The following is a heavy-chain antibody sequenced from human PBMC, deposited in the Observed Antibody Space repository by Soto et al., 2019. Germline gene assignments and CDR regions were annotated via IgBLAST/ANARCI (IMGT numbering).Heavy chain of an antibody. CDR1: GGSITSYN. J-gene: IGHJ5*02. Sequence: SETLSLTCTVSGGSITSYNWNWLRQPPGKALEWIGYVYNSGSTNYIPSLKSRVTISVDTSKNQFSLKVNSVTAADTAVYYCARRAVVAVTGSLDNWLDPWGQGILVTVSS. D-gene: IGHD2-21*01. V-gene: IGHV4-59*01. CDR3: ARRAVVAVTGSLDNWLDP. CDR2: VYNSGST.